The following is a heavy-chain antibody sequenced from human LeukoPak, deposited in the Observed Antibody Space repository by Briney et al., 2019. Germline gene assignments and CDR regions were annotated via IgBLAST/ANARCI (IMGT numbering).Heavy chain of an antibody. CDR1: GFTFSNYA. J-gene: IGHJ5*02. V-gene: IGHV3-23*01. D-gene: IGHD3-10*01. Sequence: GGSLRLSCAASGFTFSNYAMGWVRQAPGKGLEWVSGICTSGGSTYFADSVKGRFTVSRDNSKNTLYLQLNSLRAEDTAVYYCAKGTPNYYGSESYYFDHWGQGTLVTVSS. CDR2: ICTSGGST. CDR3: AKGTPNYYGSESYYFDH.